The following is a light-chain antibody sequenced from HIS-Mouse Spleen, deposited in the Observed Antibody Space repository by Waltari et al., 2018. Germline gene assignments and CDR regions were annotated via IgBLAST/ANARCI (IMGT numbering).Light chain of an antibody. CDR1: TLGDKY. J-gene: IGLJ2*01. CDR3: QAWDSSTVV. V-gene: IGLV3-1*01. CDR2: QDS. Sequence: SYELTQPPSVSVSPGQTASITCSGDTLGDKYACWYQQMPGQSPVLVIYQDSKRPSGIPERFSGSNSGNTANLTISGTQAMDEADYYCQAWDSSTVVFGGGTKLTVL.